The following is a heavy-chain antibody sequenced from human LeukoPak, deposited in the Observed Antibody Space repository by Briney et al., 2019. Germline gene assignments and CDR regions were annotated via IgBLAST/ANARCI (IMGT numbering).Heavy chain of an antibody. CDR2: IHHSRNT. J-gene: IGHJ4*02. Sequence: SETLSLTCAVSGSSISSDYYWGWVRQPPGKGLEWIGNIHHSRNTYYNPSLKSRVTISVDTSKNQFSLKLSSVTAADTAVYHCARAGYGYGNYFAYWGQGTLVTVS. V-gene: IGHV4-38-2*01. D-gene: IGHD5-18*01. CDR1: GSSISSDYY. CDR3: ARAGYGYGNYFAY.